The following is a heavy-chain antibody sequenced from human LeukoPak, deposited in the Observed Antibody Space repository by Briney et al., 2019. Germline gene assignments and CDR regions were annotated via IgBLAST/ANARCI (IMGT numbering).Heavy chain of an antibody. D-gene: IGHD4-17*01. CDR2: ISSSSSYI. Sequence: GGSLRLSCAASGFTFSIYSMNWVRQAPGKGLEWVSSISSSSSYIYYADSVKGRFTISRDNAKNSLYLQMNSLRAEDTAVYYCARDLADYGKPNWFDPWGQGTLVTVSS. CDR3: ARDLADYGKPNWFDP. CDR1: GFTFSIYS. J-gene: IGHJ5*02. V-gene: IGHV3-21*01.